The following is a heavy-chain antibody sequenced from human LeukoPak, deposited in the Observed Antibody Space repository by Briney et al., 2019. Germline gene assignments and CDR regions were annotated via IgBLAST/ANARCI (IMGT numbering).Heavy chain of an antibody. CDR3: ARGVEFSDYVDY. V-gene: IGHV4-31*03. J-gene: IGHJ4*02. CDR1: GDSISSGGYF. Sequence: SQTLSLTCTVSGDSISSGGYFWNWIRQRPVKGLEWIGNIYNSGSTDYNPSLISRLTISLDTSKNQFSLRLSSVTAADTAVYYCARGVEFSDYVDYWGQGTLVTVSS. D-gene: IGHD3-10*01. CDR2: IYNSGST.